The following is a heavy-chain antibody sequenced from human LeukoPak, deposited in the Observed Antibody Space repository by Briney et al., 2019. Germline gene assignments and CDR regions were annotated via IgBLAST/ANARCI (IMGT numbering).Heavy chain of an antibody. CDR1: GFTFSSYS. CDR2: ISSSSSTI. V-gene: IGHV3-48*04. D-gene: IGHD1-14*01. Sequence: PGGSLTLSCAASGFTFSSYSMNWVRQAPGKGLEWVSYISSSSSTIYYADSVKGRFTISRDNAKNSLYLQMNSLRAEDTAVYYCARYFKETGGSYYYYGMDVWGQGTTVTVSS. J-gene: IGHJ6*02. CDR3: ARYFKETGGSYYYYGMDV.